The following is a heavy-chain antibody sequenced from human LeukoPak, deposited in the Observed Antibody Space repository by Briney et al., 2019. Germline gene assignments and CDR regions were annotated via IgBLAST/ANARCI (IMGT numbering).Heavy chain of an antibody. Sequence: SETLSLTCTVSGGSISSSTYYWGWIRQPPGKGLEWIGSMSHSGSTYYNPSLNSRATISVDMSKSQFSLKLSSVTAADTAVYYCARHFDPNYGGYSAFDYWGQGTLVTVSS. CDR2: MSHSGST. CDR3: ARHFDPNYGGYSAFDY. D-gene: IGHD4-23*01. V-gene: IGHV4-39*01. CDR1: GGSISSSTYY. J-gene: IGHJ4*02.